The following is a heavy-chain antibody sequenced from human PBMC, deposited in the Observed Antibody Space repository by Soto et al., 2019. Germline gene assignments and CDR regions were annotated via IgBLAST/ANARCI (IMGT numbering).Heavy chain of an antibody. D-gene: IGHD3-16*01. V-gene: IGHV1-8*01. CDR2: MNPNTGNT. J-gene: IGHJ4*02. CDR3: ARGVWGPPFDF. Sequence: QVQLVQSGADMKKPGASVKVSCKASGYTFTHYDINWVRQATGQGLEWMGWMNPNTGNTGFAQKFQDRVTITRNTSISTAYLELSSLRSEDTALYFCARGVWGPPFDFWGQGTPVTVSS. CDR1: GYTFTHYD.